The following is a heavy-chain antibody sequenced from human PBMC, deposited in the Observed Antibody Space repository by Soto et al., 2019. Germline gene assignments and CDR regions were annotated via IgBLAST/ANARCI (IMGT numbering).Heavy chain of an antibody. D-gene: IGHD2-15*01. CDR2: IKQEGSDK. CDR3: ARHLEYCSGGRCYAVYDY. V-gene: IGHV3-7*01. CDR1: GFAISTSW. J-gene: IGHJ4*02. Sequence: PGGSLRLSCAASGFAISTSWMSWVRQAPGRGLEWVANIKQEGSDKSYVDSVKGRFTISRDNAKNSLYLQMNSLRAEDTALYYCARHLEYCSGGRCYAVYDYWGQGTLVTVSS.